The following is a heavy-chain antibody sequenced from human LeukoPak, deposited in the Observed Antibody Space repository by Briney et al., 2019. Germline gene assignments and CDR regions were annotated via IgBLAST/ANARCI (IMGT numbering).Heavy chain of an antibody. Sequence: GGSLRLSCAASGFTFDDYAMHWVRQAPGKGLEWVSGISWNSGSIGYADSVKGRFTISRDNAKNSLYLQMNSLRAEDTAVYYCARRAGDYSHPYDYWGQGTLVTVSS. D-gene: IGHD3-22*01. CDR3: ARRAGDYSHPYDY. J-gene: IGHJ4*02. CDR2: ISWNSGSI. V-gene: IGHV3-9*01. CDR1: GFTFDDYA.